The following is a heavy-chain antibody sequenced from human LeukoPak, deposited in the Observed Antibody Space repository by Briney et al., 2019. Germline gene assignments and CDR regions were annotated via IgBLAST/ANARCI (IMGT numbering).Heavy chain of an antibody. D-gene: IGHD3-10*01. CDR2: IYYSGST. CDR1: GGSISSSSYY. Sequence: SETLSLTCTVSGGSISSSSYYWGWIRQPPGKGLEWIGSIYYSGSTYYNPSLKSRVTISVDTSKNQFSLKLSSVTAADTAVYYCARGTDYGSGSPLYSYYYYYMDVWGKGTTVTVSS. J-gene: IGHJ6*03. CDR3: ARGTDYGSGSPLYSYYYYYMDV. V-gene: IGHV4-39*07.